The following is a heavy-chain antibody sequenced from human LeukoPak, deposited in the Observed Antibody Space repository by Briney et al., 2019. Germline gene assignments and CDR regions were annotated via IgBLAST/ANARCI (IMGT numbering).Heavy chain of an antibody. CDR3: ARDWESYFDY. CDR2: ISYDGSNK. Sequence: GGSLRLSCAASGFTFSSYAMHWVRQAPGKGLEWVAVISYDGSNKYYADSVKGRFTISRDNSKNTLYLQMNSLRAEDTAVYYCARDWESYFDYWGQGTLVTVPS. V-gene: IGHV3-30*04. D-gene: IGHD3-16*01. J-gene: IGHJ4*02. CDR1: GFTFSSYA.